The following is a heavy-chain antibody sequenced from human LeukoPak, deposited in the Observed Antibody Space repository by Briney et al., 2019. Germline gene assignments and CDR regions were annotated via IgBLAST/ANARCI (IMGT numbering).Heavy chain of an antibody. Sequence: GGSLRLSCAASGFTFSSYAMSWVRQAPGKGLEWVSAISGSGGSTYYADSVKGRFTISRDNSKNTLYLQMNSLRAEDTAIYYCAKDREVAAAGTVWWFDPWGQGTLVTVSS. D-gene: IGHD6-13*01. CDR3: AKDREVAAAGTVWWFDP. CDR1: GFTFSSYA. CDR2: ISGSGGST. J-gene: IGHJ5*02. V-gene: IGHV3-23*01.